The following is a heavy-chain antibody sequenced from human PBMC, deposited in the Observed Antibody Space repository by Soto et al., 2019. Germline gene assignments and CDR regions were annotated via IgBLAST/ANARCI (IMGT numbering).Heavy chain of an antibody. Sequence: GASVKLSCKSSGYPVNTYYLHWVRQAPGQGLEWMGMIHPSGGGSTYAQKFLGRVTMTMDSSTSTVFMELTSLRSADTAVYYCARGGHIAVVTDSFDSWGQGTLVTVSS. CDR1: GYPVNTYY. J-gene: IGHJ4*02. CDR2: IHPSGGGS. D-gene: IGHD2-21*02. V-gene: IGHV1-46*02. CDR3: ARGGHIAVVTDSFDS.